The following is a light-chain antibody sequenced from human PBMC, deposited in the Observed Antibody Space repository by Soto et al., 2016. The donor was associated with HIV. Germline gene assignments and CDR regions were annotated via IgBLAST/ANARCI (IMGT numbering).Light chain of an antibody. CDR2: DDN. Sequence: SYELTQPPSVSVAPGKTARITCGGNNIGSKSVHWYQQKPGQAPVLVVYDDNDRPSGIPERFSGSNSGNTATLTISRVEAGDEADYYCQVWDSSSDHPGVVSGGGTNLTVL. V-gene: IGLV3-21*03. J-gene: IGLJ2*01. CDR3: QVWDSSSDHPGVV. CDR1: NIGSKS.